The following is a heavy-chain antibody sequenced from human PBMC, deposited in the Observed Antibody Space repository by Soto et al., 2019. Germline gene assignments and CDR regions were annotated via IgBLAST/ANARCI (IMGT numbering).Heavy chain of an antibody. D-gene: IGHD5-12*01. CDR3: AREEGGGYDHRWFDP. Sequence: QVQLQESGPGLVKPSQTLSLTCTLSGGSISSGGYYWSWIRQHPGKGLEWIGYIYYRGSTYYNPSIKSRVTISVDTSKNQFSLKLSSVTAADTAVYYCAREEGGGYDHRWFDPWGQGTLVTVSS. CDR1: GGSISSGGYY. J-gene: IGHJ5*02. V-gene: IGHV4-31*03. CDR2: IYYRGST.